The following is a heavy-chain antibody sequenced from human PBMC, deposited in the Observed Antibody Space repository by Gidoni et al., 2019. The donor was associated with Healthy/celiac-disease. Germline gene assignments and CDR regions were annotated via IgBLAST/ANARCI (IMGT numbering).Heavy chain of an antibody. D-gene: IGHD1-26*01. CDR2: INHSGST. CDR1: GGSFSGYY. J-gene: IGHJ4*02. CDR3: ARGGGGSYWRYYYFDY. Sequence: QVQLQQWGAGLLKPSETLSLTCAVYGGSFSGYYWSWIRPPPGKGLEWIGEINHSGSTNYNPSLKSRVTISVDTSKNQFSLKLSSVTAADTAVYYCARGGGGSYWRYYYFDYWGQGTLVTVS. V-gene: IGHV4-34*01.